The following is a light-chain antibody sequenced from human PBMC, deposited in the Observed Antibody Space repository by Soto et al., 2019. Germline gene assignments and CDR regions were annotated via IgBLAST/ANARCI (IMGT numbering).Light chain of an antibody. Sequence: QSVLTQPPSVSGAPGQRVTISCTGSNSNIGAGYDVHWYQQHPGKAPKLMIYEVSERPSGVPDRFSGSKSSNTASLTVSGLQAEDEADYYCSSYAGSNNFVLGNGTKLT. CDR2: EVS. J-gene: IGLJ1*01. CDR1: NSNIGAGYD. CDR3: SSYAGSNNFV. V-gene: IGLV2-8*01.